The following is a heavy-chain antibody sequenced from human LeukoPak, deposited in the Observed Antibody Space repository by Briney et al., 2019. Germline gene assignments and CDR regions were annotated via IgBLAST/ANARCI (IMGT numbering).Heavy chain of an antibody. V-gene: IGHV1-2*02. D-gene: IGHD2-2*01. CDR1: GYTFTGYY. CDR3: ARTDCSSTSCYSGGYWFNR. CDR2: INPNSGGT. J-gene: IGHJ5*02. Sequence: ASVKVSCKASGYTFTGYYMHWVRQAPGQGLEWMGWINPNSGGTNYAQKFQGRVTMTRDTSISTAYMELSRLRSDDTAVYYCARTDCSSTSCYSGGYWFNRWGQGTLVTVSS.